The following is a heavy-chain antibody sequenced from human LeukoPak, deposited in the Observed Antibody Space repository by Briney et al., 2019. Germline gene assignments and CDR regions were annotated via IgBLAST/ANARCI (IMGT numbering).Heavy chain of an antibody. V-gene: IGHV4-4*09. J-gene: IGHJ4*02. CDR3: ARSRDGYLFDY. Sequence: PSETLSLTCTVSGGSISSYYWSWIRQPPGKGLEWIGYIYTSGSTNYNPSLKSRVTISVDTSKNQFSLKLSSVTAADTAVYYCARSRDGYLFDYWGQGTLATVSS. CDR1: GGSISSYY. CDR2: IYTSGST. D-gene: IGHD5-24*01.